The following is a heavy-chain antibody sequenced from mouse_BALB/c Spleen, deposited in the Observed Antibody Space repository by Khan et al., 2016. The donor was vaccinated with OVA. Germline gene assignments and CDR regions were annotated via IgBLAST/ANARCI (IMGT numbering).Heavy chain of an antibody. V-gene: IGHV9-3*02. CDR3: ARSRWLLPPVGC. D-gene: IGHD2-3*01. CDR2: INTNTGEP. J-gene: IGHJ4*01. Sequence: QIQLVQSGPELKKPGETVKISCKASGYTFTNYGMNWVKQSPGKGLKWMGWINTNTGEPTYAEEFKGRFAFSLETSASTAYLQINNIKNEGTGTYFCARSRWLLPPVGCWGQRTSSTLSS. CDR1: GYTFTNYG.